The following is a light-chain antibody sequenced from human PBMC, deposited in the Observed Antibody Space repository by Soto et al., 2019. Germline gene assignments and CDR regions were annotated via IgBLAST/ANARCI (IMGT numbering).Light chain of an antibody. J-gene: IGKJ1*01. CDR3: QQYKSFWT. V-gene: IGKV1-5*01. Sequence: DIQMTQSPSILSASVGDRVTITCRSSQTITNWLAWYQQKPGKAPRLLIYDASSLESWVPSRFSGSGSGTKFTLTISSLQSEDFATYYCQQYKSFWTFGQGTKVEI. CDR1: QTITNW. CDR2: DAS.